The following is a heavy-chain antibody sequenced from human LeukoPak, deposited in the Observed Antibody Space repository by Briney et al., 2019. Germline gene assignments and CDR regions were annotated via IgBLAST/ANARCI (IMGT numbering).Heavy chain of an antibody. CDR1: GFTFSSYW. V-gene: IGHV3-7*03. D-gene: IGHD2-2*02. Sequence: GGSLRLSCAASGFTFSSYWMSWVRQAQGKGLEWVANIKQDGSEKYYVDSVKGRFTISRDNAKNSLYLQMNSLRAEDTAVYYCAREPPFGPAAISFDYWGQGTQVTVSS. J-gene: IGHJ4*02. CDR3: AREPPFGPAAISFDY. CDR2: IKQDGSEK.